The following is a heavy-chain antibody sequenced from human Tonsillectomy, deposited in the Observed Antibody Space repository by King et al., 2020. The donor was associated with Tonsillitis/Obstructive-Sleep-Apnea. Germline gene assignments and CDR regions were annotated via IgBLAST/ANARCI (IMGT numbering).Heavy chain of an antibody. J-gene: IGHJ4*02. CDR1: GFTFSSYG. CDR3: AKDLRNSWTFDY. CDR2: ISYVEKNK. Sequence: VQLVESGGGVVQPGRSLRLSCAASGFTFSSYGMHWVRQAPGKGLEWVAIISYVEKNKFYADSVKGRFTISRDNSKSTLYLQMNSLRTDDRAVYYCAKDLRNSWTFDYWGQGTLVTVSS. D-gene: IGHD6-13*01. V-gene: IGHV3-30*18.